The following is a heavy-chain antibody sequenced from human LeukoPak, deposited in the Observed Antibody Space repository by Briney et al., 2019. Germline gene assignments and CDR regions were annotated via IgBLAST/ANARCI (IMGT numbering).Heavy chain of an antibody. V-gene: IGHV4-39*01. CDR1: GGSISSSSYY. Sequence: PSETLSLTCTVSGGSISSSSYYWGWIRQPPGKWLEWIGSIYYSGRTYYNPSLKSRVTISVDTSKNQFSLKLSSVTAADTAVYYCAIMAPLAVRGANYYYYGMDVWGQGTTVTVSS. J-gene: IGHJ6*02. CDR3: AIMAPLAVRGANYYYYGMDV. D-gene: IGHD3-10*01. CDR2: IYYSGRT.